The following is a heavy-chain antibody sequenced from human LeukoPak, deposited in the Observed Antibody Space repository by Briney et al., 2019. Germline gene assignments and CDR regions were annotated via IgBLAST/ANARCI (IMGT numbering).Heavy chain of an antibody. D-gene: IGHD5-12*01. J-gene: IGHJ6*03. CDR3: GRGARPPHYYYYMDV. CDR2: IIPIFGTA. V-gene: IGHV1-69*01. Sequence: SVKVSCKASGGTFSSYAISWVRQAPGQGLEWMGGIIPIFGTANYAQKFQGRVTITADESTSTAYMELGSLRSEDTAVYYCGRGARPPHYYYYMDVWGKGTTVTVSS. CDR1: GGTFSSYA.